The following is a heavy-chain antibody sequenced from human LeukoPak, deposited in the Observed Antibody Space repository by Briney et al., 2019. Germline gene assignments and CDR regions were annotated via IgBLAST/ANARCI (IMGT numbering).Heavy chain of an antibody. J-gene: IGHJ6*02. CDR2: IWYDGSNK. CDR1: GFTFSSYA. V-gene: IGHV3-33*08. D-gene: IGHD1/OR15-1a*01. CDR3: AREAVMPVAPVKIGTSDRPLYEYYGLDV. Sequence: GGSLRLSCAASGFTFSSYAMSWVRQAPGKGLEWVAVIWYDGSNKYYADSVKGRFTISRDNSKNTLYLQMNSLRADDTAVYYCAREAVMPVAPVKIGTSDRPLYEYYGLDVWGQGTTVTVS.